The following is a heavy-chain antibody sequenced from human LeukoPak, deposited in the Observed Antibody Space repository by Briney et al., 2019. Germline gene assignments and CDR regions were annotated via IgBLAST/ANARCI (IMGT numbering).Heavy chain of an antibody. D-gene: IGHD2-2*01. CDR2: INPNSGGT. J-gene: IGHJ3*02. V-gene: IGHV1-2*04. CDR3: ARGPDCSSTSCYDSSAFDI. Sequence: ASVKVSCKASGYTFTGYYMHWVRQAPGQGLEWMGWINPNSGGTNYAQKFQGWVTMTRDTSISTAYMELSRLRSDDTAVYYCARGPDCSSTSCYDSSAFDIWGQGTMVTVSS. CDR1: GYTFTGYY.